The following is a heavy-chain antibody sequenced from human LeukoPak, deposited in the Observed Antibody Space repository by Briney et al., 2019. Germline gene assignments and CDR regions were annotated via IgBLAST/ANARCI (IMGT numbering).Heavy chain of an antibody. D-gene: IGHD6-13*01. Sequence: SETLSLTCTVSGGSISNYYWSWIRQPPGKGLEWVGFIYYSGSTNYNPSLKSRVTISLDTSKKQSSLKLSSVTAADTAVYYCARQSGSSTWSSDYWGQGTLVTVSS. CDR3: ARQSGSSTWSSDY. V-gene: IGHV4-59*01. CDR1: GGSISNYY. J-gene: IGHJ4*02. CDR2: IYYSGST.